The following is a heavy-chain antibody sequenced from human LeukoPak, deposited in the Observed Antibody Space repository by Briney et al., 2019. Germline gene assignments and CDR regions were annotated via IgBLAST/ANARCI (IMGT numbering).Heavy chain of an antibody. CDR1: GGTFSSYA. Sequence: GSSVKVSCKASGGTFSSYAISWVRQAPGQGLEWMGRIIPILGIANYAQKFQGRVTITADKSTSTAYMELSSLRSEDTAVYYCARDFQPHYYDSSGYYGAFDIWGQGTMVTVSS. D-gene: IGHD3-22*01. CDR2: IIPILGIA. CDR3: ARDFQPHYYDSSGYYGAFDI. V-gene: IGHV1-69*04. J-gene: IGHJ3*02.